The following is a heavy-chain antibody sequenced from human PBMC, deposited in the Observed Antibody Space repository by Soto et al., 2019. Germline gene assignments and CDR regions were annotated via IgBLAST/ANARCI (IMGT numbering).Heavy chain of an antibody. J-gene: IGHJ4*02. CDR3: ARTLGPQVTGYVDSDYRWTIDQ. CDR2: IHYSGST. Sequence: SETLSHTCSVSGGSISSYYCSWFRQPPGKGLEWIGSIHYSGSTYYNPSLKSRVTISVDTSKNQFSLKLSSVTAADTAIYFCARTLGPQVTGYVDSDYRWTIDQWGQGTLVTVSS. D-gene: IGHD4-4*01. V-gene: IGHV4-59*05. CDR1: GGSISSYY.